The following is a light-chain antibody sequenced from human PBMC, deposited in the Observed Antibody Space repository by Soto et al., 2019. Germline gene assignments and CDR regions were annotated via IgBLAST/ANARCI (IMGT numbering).Light chain of an antibody. CDR3: SSYTTSGTRV. V-gene: IGLV2-14*01. CDR1: TSDVGGYSF. Sequence: QAVVTQPASVSGSPGQSITISCTGTTSDVGGYSFVSWYQLHPGKAPKLMIYEVSNRPSGVSNRFSGSKSGNTASLTISGLQAEDESDYYCSSYTTSGTRVFGTGTKLIVL. J-gene: IGLJ1*01. CDR2: EVS.